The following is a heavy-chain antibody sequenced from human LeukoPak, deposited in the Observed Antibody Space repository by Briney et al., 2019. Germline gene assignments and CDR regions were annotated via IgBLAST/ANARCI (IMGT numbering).Heavy chain of an antibody. CDR1: GFIVTSNY. D-gene: IGHD6-13*01. J-gene: IGHJ6*02. Sequence: GGSLRLSCAPSGFIVTSNYMSWVRQAPGKGLEWVSIIYSGGSTYYADSVMGRFTISRDKSKNMVFLQMDSLRAEDTAVYYCARGSSSWHGGMDVWGQGTTVTVSS. V-gene: IGHV3-53*01. CDR2: IYSGGST. CDR3: ARGSSSWHGGMDV.